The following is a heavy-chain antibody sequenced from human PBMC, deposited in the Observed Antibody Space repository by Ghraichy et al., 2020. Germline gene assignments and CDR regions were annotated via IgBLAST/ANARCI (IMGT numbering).Heavy chain of an antibody. D-gene: IGHD3-22*01. Sequence: GESLNISCAASGFTFTAYWMHWVRQVPGKGLVWVSRSNGDGSSTSYAESVKGRFTISRDNAKNTLYLQMDSLRAEDTAVYYCARSGDYYDSSGLGSWGQGTLVTVSS. CDR3: ARSGDYYDSSGLGS. V-gene: IGHV3-74*01. CDR2: SNGDGSST. CDR1: GFTFTAYW. J-gene: IGHJ5*02.